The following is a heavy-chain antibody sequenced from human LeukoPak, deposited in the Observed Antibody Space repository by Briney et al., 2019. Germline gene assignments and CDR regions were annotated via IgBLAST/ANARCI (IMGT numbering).Heavy chain of an antibody. D-gene: IGHD3-22*01. J-gene: IGHJ4*02. V-gene: IGHV3-73*01. CDR1: GYTFRGSA. CDR2: IRSKANSYAT. CDR3: TRRDYYDSSGYMHY. Sequence: GGSLRLSCAASGYTFRGSAMHWVRQASGKGLEWVGRIRSKANSYATAYAASVKGRFTISRDDSKNTAYLQMNSLKTEDTAVYYCTRRDYYDSSGYMHYWGQGTLVTVSS.